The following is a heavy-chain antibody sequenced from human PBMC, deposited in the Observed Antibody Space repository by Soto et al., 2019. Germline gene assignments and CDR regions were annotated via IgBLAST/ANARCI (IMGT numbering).Heavy chain of an antibody. CDR1: GYTFTSYC. J-gene: IGHJ4*02. Sequence: QVQLVQSGAEVKKPGASVKVSCKASGYTFTSYCVSWVRQAPGQGLEWMGWISAYNGNTNYAQKLQGRVTMTTDTSTSTGYMELMSLRSDDTAVYYCSRDGYYDSSGYRSDFDYWGQGTLVTVSS. CDR2: ISAYNGNT. CDR3: SRDGYYDSSGYRSDFDY. D-gene: IGHD3-22*01. V-gene: IGHV1-18*01.